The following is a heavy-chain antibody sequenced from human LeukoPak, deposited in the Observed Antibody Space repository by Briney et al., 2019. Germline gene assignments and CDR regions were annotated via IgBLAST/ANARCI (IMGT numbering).Heavy chain of an antibody. Sequence: PGGSLRLSCAASGFTFSSYGMHWVRQAPGKGLEWVAFIRYDGSNKYYADSVKGRFTISRDNSKNTLYLQMNSLRAEDTAVNYCAKECQYYYGSGPGFDYWGQGTLVTVSS. J-gene: IGHJ4*02. V-gene: IGHV3-30*02. CDR3: AKECQYYYGSGPGFDY. D-gene: IGHD3-10*01. CDR1: GFTFSSYG. CDR2: IRYDGSNK.